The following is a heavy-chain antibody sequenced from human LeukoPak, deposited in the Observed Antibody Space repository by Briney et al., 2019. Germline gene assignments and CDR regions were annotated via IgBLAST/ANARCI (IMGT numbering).Heavy chain of an antibody. CDR3: ARAEYYYDLKDY. Sequence: ASVKVSCKASGYTFTSYGISWVRQAPGQGLEWMGWISAYNGNTNYAQKLQGRVTMTTDTSTNTAYMELRSLRSDDTAVYYCARAEYYYDLKDYWGQGTLVTVSS. V-gene: IGHV1-18*01. D-gene: IGHD3-22*01. J-gene: IGHJ4*02. CDR2: ISAYNGNT. CDR1: GYTFTSYG.